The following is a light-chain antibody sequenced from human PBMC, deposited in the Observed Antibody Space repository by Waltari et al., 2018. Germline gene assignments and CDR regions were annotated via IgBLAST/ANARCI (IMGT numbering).Light chain of an antibody. J-gene: IGKJ4*01. V-gene: IGKV3-20*01. CDR3: QQYGRL. Sequence: DIVLTQSPGILSLSPGEGATLSCRARESTSRSSLAWYQQKPGQAPRLVMYGTSNRATDIPDRFSGSGSGTDFTLTISRLEPEDFAVYYCQQYGRLFGGGTKVEI. CDR1: ESTSRSS. CDR2: GTS.